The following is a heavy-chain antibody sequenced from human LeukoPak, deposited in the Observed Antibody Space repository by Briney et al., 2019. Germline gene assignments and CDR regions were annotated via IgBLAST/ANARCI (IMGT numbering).Heavy chain of an antibody. CDR2: IYPGDSDT. J-gene: IGHJ3*02. CDR1: GYSFTSYW. D-gene: IGHD5-24*01. CDR3: ARRGGSMATFSYAEGTDAFDI. V-gene: IGHV5-51*01. Sequence: GESLKISCKGSGYSFTSYWIGWVRQMPGKGLEWMGIIYPGDSDTRYSPSFQGQVTISADKSISTAYLQWSSLKASDTAMYYCARRGGSMATFSYAEGTDAFDIWGQGTMVTVSS.